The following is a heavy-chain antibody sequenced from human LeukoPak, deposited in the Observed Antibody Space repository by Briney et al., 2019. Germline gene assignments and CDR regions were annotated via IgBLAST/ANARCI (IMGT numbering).Heavy chain of an antibody. V-gene: IGHV3-48*04. Sequence: PGGSLRLSCEASGFTFSSYRMNWVRQAPGKALEWVSYVSSGSSTIYYADSVKGRFTVSRDNGKRSLYLHMNSLRAEDTAVYYCASSITIFGVVIQHFDYWGQGTLVTVSS. D-gene: IGHD3-3*01. J-gene: IGHJ4*02. CDR2: VSSGSSTI. CDR3: ASSITIFGVVIQHFDY. CDR1: GFTFSSYR.